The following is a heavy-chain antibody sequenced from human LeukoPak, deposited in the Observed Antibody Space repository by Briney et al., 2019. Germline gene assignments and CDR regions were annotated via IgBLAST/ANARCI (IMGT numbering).Heavy chain of an antibody. CDR2: IYTSGST. V-gene: IGHV4-4*07. Sequence: SETLSLTCTVSGGSISSYYWSWIRQPAGKGLEWIGRIYTSGSTNYNPSLKSRVTMSVDTSKNQFSLKLSSVTAADTAVYYCARKLKYYYGSGSYPFDYWGQGTLVTVSP. D-gene: IGHD3-10*01. J-gene: IGHJ4*02. CDR3: ARKLKYYYGSGSYPFDY. CDR1: GGSISSYY.